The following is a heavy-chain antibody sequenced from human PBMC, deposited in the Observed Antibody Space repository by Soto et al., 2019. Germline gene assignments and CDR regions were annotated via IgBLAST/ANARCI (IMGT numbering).Heavy chain of an antibody. CDR3: ASRAPAGGSRPYYHGMDV. D-gene: IGHD3-10*01. V-gene: IGHV1-69*13. J-gene: IGHJ6*02. CDR1: GGTFSSYA. CDR2: IIPIFGTA. Sequence: SVKVSCKASGGTFSSYAISWVRQAPGQGLEWMGGIIPIFGTANYAQKFQGRVTITADESTSTAYMELSSLRSEDTAVYYCASRAPAGGSRPYYHGMDVWGQGTTVTVSS.